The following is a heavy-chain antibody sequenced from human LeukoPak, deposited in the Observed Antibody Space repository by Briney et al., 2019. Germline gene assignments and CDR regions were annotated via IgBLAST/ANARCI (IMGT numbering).Heavy chain of an antibody. CDR3: AVSYDYVWRSYRSKPFDY. CDR1: GYSFTSYW. D-gene: IGHD3-16*02. J-gene: IGHJ4*02. V-gene: IGHV5-51*01. Sequence: GESLKISCKGSGYSFTSYWIGWVRQMPGKGLEWMGIIYPGDSDTRYSPSFQGQVTISADKSISTAYLQWSSLKASDTAMYYCAVSYDYVWRSYRSKPFDYWGQGTLVTVSS. CDR2: IYPGDSDT.